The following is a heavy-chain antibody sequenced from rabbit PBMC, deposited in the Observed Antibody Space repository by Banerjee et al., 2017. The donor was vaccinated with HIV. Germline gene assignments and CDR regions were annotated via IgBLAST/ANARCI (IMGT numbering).Heavy chain of an antibody. CDR1: GFDFSRYG. CDR3: VRDTWNFNL. CDR2: IDPVFGIT. D-gene: IGHD3-1*01. V-gene: IGHV1S47*01. Sequence: EQLEESGGGLVKPEGSLTLTCKASGFDFSRYGVSWVRQAPGKGLEWIGYIDPVFGITYFASWVNGRFTISRENTQNTVSLQMNSLTAADTATYFCVRDTWNFNLWGPGTLVTVS. J-gene: IGHJ4*01.